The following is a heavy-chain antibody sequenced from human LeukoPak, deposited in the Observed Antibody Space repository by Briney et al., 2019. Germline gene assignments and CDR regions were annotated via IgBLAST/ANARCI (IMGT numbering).Heavy chain of an antibody. CDR2: ISPYSGYT. D-gene: IGHD2-2*01. J-gene: IGHJ4*02. Sequence: ASVKVSCKASGYTFTSYGISWVRQAPGQGLEWMGWISPYSGYTNYAQKLLGRVTVTTDTSTSTAYMELKSLRSDDTAVYYCARDSTALDYWGQGTLVTVSS. CDR3: ARDSTALDY. CDR1: GYTFTSYG. V-gene: IGHV1-18*01.